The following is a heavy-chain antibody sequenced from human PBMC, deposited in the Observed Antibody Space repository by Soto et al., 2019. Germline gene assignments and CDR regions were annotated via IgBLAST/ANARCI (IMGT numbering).Heavy chain of an antibody. Sequence: GGSLRLSCAASGFTFSSYIMNWVLQATGKGLEWVSYISSSSSTIYYADSVKGRFTISRDNAKNSLYLQMNSLRAEDTAVYYCARDHAAYRYDYIWGSYRPTPDYWGQGTLVTVSS. D-gene: IGHD3-16*02. V-gene: IGHV3-48*01. CDR3: ARDHAAYRYDYIWGSYRPTPDY. J-gene: IGHJ4*02. CDR2: ISSSSSTI. CDR1: GFTFSSYI.